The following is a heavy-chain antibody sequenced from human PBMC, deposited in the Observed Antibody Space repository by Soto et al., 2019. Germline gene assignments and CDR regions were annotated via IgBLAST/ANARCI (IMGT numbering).Heavy chain of an antibody. V-gene: IGHV3-11*01. CDR2: ISSSGSTI. Sequence: QVQLVESGGGLVKPGGSLRLSCAASGFTFSDYYMSWIHQAPGKGLEWVSYISSSGSTIYYADSVKGRLTISRDNAKNSLYLQMNSLRAEDTAVYYSARDSRSSGGLREPYYGMDVWDQGTTVTVSS. CDR1: GFTFSDYY. D-gene: IGHD6-19*01. CDR3: ARDSRSSGGLREPYYGMDV. J-gene: IGHJ6*02.